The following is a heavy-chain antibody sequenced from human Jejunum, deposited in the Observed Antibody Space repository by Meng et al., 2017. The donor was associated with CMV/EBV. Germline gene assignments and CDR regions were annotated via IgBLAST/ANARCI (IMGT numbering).Heavy chain of an antibody. J-gene: IGHJ4*02. CDR3: DASDY. CDR2: ITGSGGRT. Sequence: GSLRLSCAASGFTFSSYDMSWVRQAPGKGLEWVSTITGSGGRTHYADSVKGRFTISRDNSKNTLYLQMNSLRAEDTAVYYCDASDYWGQGTQVTVSS. CDR1: GFTFSSYD. V-gene: IGHV3-23*01. D-gene: IGHD6-6*01.